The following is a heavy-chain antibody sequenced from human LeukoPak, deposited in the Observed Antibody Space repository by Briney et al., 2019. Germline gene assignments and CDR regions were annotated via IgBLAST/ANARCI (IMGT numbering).Heavy chain of an antibody. CDR2: ISYDGSNK. CDR3: ARGMSVIRYFDWLSPDAFDI. D-gene: IGHD3-9*01. Sequence: PGGSLRLSCAASGFTFSSYAMHWVRQAPGKGLEWVAVISYDGSNKYYADSVKGRFTISRDNSKNTLYLQMNSLRAEDTAVYYCARGMSVIRYFDWLSPDAFDIWGQGTMVTVSS. CDR1: GFTFSSYA. V-gene: IGHV3-30-3*01. J-gene: IGHJ3*02.